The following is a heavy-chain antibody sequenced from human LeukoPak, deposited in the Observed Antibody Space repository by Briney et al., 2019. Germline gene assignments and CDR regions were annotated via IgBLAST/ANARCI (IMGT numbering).Heavy chain of an antibody. J-gene: IGHJ3*02. CDR2: ISSSSSSI. CDR1: GFIFSSYN. D-gene: IGHD1-26*01. CDR3: ARGPGDFDASDI. Sequence: GGSLRLSCAASGFIFSSYNMNWVRQAPGKGLEWVSYISSSSSSIYYADSVKGRFTISRDNVKRSLFLQMNNLRVEDTAVYYCARGPGDFDASDIWGQGTMVTVSS. V-gene: IGHV3-48*04.